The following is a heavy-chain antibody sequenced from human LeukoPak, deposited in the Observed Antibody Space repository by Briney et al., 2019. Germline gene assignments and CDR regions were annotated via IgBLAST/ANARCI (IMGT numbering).Heavy chain of an antibody. CDR3: ARLRGSYNRPDY. CDR1: GYTFTNYY. CDR2: IIPIFGTA. V-gene: IGHV1-69*13. D-gene: IGHD1-26*01. J-gene: IGHJ4*02. Sequence: GASVKVSCKASGYTFTNYYMHWVRQAPGQGLEWMGGIIPIFGTANYAQKFQGRVTITADESTSTAYMELSSLRSEDTAVYYCARLRGSYNRPDYWGQGTLVTVSS.